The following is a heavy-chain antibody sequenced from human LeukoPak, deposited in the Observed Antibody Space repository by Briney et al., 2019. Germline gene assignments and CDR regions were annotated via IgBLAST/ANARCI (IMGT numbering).Heavy chain of an antibody. D-gene: IGHD3-22*01. Sequence: GGSLRLSCSGSGFTFSSFDMNWVRQAPGKGREWVANIKQDGSEKYYVDSVKGRFPIPRANAKNSLYLQMNSLRAEDTAVYYCARDWSSGYYYARFRFDPWGQGTLVTVSS. V-gene: IGHV3-7*01. CDR3: ARDWSSGYYYARFRFDP. CDR2: IKQDGSEK. J-gene: IGHJ5*02. CDR1: GFTFSSFD.